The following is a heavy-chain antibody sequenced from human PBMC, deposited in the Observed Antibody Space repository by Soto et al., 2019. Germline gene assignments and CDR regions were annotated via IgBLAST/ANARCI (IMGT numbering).Heavy chain of an antibody. V-gene: IGHV1-18*01. CDR1: GYSFKYYG. Sequence: QVKLVQSGAELRNPGASVKVSCEASGYSFKYYGINWVRQAPGQGLEWMAWINPNNGNRNYAQKFEDRAAVTTATSTNTVYMELRSLKFDDTAIYYCARDRLRGYDNSGFYSWGQGTLVIVSS. CDR3: ARDRLRGYDNSGFYS. CDR2: INPNNGNR. D-gene: IGHD3-22*01. J-gene: IGHJ4*02.